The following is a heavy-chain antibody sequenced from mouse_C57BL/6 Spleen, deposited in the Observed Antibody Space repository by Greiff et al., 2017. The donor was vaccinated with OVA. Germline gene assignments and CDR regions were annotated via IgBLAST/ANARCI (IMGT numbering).Heavy chain of an antibody. D-gene: IGHD2-3*01. Sequence: EVQVVESEGGLVQPGSSMKLSCTASGFTFSDYYMAWVRQVPEKGLEWVANINYDGSSTYYLDSLKSRFIISRDNAKNILYLQMSSLKSEDTATYYCARDEGYYGGFAYWGQGTLVTVSA. CDR1: GFTFSDYY. V-gene: IGHV5-16*01. CDR3: ARDEGYYGGFAY. J-gene: IGHJ3*01. CDR2: INYDGSST.